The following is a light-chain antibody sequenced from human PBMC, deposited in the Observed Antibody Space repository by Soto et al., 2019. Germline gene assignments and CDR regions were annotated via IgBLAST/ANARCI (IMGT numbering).Light chain of an antibody. J-gene: IGLJ3*02. CDR2: EVN. Sequence: QSALTQPAAVSGSPGQSITISCTGTSSEVGLYNLVSWYQQLPGKAPKLIIYEVNERPSGISDRFSGSKSGNTASLTISGLQDEDEADYYCCSYVGSSILMFGGGTKVTVL. CDR3: CSYVGSSILM. V-gene: IGLV2-23*02. CDR1: SSEVGLYNL.